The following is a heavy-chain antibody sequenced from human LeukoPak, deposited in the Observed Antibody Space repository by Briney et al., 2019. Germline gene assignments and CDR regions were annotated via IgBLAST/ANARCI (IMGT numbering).Heavy chain of an antibody. Sequence: PSETLSLTCTVSGGSISSYYWSWIRQPPGKGLEWIGYIYYSGSTYYNPSLKSRVTISVDRSKNQFSLKLSSVTAADTAVYYCARVSSSHRYFDYWGQGTLVTVSS. CDR2: IYYSGST. CDR3: ARVSSSHRYFDY. D-gene: IGHD6-6*01. V-gene: IGHV4-59*12. J-gene: IGHJ4*02. CDR1: GGSISSYY.